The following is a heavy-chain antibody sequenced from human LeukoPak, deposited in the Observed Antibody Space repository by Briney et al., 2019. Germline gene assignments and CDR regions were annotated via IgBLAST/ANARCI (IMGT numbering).Heavy chain of an antibody. CDR3: ATTGYCSSTSCYTYNWFDP. CDR2: FDPEDGET. Sequence: ASVKVSCKVSGYTLTELSMHWVRQAPGKGLEWMGGFDPEDGETIYAQKFQGRVTMTEDTSTDTAYMELSSLRSEDTAVYYCATTGYCSSTSCYTYNWFDPWGQGTLVTVSS. J-gene: IGHJ5*02. D-gene: IGHD2-2*02. V-gene: IGHV1-24*01. CDR1: GYTLTELS.